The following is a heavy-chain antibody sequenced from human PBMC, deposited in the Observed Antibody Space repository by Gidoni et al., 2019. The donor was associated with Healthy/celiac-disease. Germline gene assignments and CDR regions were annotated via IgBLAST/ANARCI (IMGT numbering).Heavy chain of an antibody. D-gene: IGHD6-13*01. V-gene: IGHV3-23*01. J-gene: IGHJ5*02. CDR3: AKPGVEQQLEEWYNWFDP. CDR1: GFTFSSDA. CDR2: ISGSGGST. Sequence: EVQLLESGGGLVQPGGSLRLSCAASGFTFSSDAMGWVRQAPGKGLEWVSAISGSGGSTYYADSVKGRLTISRNNSKNTLYLQMNSLRAENTAVYYCAKPGVEQQLEEWYNWFDPWGQGTLVTISS.